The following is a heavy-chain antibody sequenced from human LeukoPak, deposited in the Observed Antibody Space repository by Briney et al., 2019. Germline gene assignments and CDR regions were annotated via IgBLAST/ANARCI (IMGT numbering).Heavy chain of an antibody. CDR1: GYTFTSYY. V-gene: IGHV1-46*01. Sequence: ASVKVSCKASGYTFTSYYMHWVRQAPGQGLEWMGIINPSGGSTSYAQKFQGRVTMTRDTSTSTVYTELSSLRSEDTAVYCCARDVGVRGYGMDVWGQGTTVTVSS. CDR3: ARDVGVRGYGMDV. J-gene: IGHJ6*02. D-gene: IGHD3-10*01. CDR2: INPSGGST.